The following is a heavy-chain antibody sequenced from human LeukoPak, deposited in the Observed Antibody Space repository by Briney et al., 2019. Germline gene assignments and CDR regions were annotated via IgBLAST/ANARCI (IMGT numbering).Heavy chain of an antibody. J-gene: IGHJ4*02. CDR2: ISSTSTYI. D-gene: IGHD4-11*01. Sequence: GGSLRLSCAASGFTFSSYSINWVRQAPGKGLEWVSSISSTSTYIDYADSVKGRFTISRDNAKNSLYLQMNSLRVEDTAVYYCASTTVTTGYWGQGTLVTVSS. CDR1: GFTFSSYS. V-gene: IGHV3-21*01. CDR3: ASTTVTTGY.